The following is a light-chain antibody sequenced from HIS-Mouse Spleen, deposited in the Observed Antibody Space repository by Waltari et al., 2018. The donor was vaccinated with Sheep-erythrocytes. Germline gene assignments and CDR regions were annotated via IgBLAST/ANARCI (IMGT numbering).Light chain of an antibody. J-gene: IGLJ3*02. CDR2: SNN. CDR3: AAWDDSLNGPV. Sequence: QSVLTQPPSASGTPGQRVTSPCPGSSSNIGSNTVTLYQQIPGTAPKLLIYSNNQRPSGVPDRFSGSKSGTSASLAISGLQSEDEADYYCAAWDDSLNGPVFGGGTKLTVL. CDR1: SSNIGSNT. V-gene: IGLV1-44*01.